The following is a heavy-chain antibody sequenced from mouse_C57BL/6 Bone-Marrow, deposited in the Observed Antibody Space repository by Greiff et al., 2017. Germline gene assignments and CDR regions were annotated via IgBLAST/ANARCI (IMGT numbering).Heavy chain of an antibody. J-gene: IGHJ2*01. CDR2: ISSGGDYI. CDR3: TRGGNDYFDY. V-gene: IGHV5-9-1*02. CDR1: GFTFSSYA. Sequence: EVQVVESGDGLVKPGGSLKLSCAASGFTFSSYAMSWVRQTPEKRLEWVAYISSGGDYIYYADTVKGRFTITRDNARTTLYLQMSSLKSEDTAMYYWTRGGNDYFDYWGQGTTLTVSS.